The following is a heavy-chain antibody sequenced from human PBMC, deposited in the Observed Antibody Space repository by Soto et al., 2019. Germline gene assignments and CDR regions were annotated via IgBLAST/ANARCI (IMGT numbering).Heavy chain of an antibody. D-gene: IGHD2-21*01. CDR3: ARDSSPHIIVVPDATDDFDD. V-gene: IGHV1-69*01. J-gene: IGHJ4*02. CDR1: GGTFSSYS. CDR2: IIPMFGTD. Sequence: QLQLVQSGAEVKKPGSSVKISCKASGGTFSSYSISWVRQAPGQGPEWMGGIIPMFGTDNYAQKFQGRVTITADESTATVYIEVSSLRSDDTAVYFCARDSSPHIIVVPDATDDFDDWGQGTLVTVSS.